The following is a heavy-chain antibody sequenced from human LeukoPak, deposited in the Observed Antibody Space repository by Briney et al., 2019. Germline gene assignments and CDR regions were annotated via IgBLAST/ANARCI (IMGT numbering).Heavy chain of an antibody. Sequence: PGGSLRLSCTASGFTFSDYWMHWVRQAPGKGLVWVSRINSDGSRTNYADCVKGRFTISRDNAKNTVFLQMNSLRAEDAAVYYCARDYVGSFDYWGQGTLVTVSS. CDR1: GFTFSDYW. CDR3: ARDYVGSFDY. D-gene: IGHD3-16*01. CDR2: INSDGSRT. V-gene: IGHV3-74*01. J-gene: IGHJ4*02.